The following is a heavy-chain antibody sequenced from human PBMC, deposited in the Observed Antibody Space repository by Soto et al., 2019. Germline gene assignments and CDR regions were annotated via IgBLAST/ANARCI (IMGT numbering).Heavy chain of an antibody. D-gene: IGHD2-2*01. CDR2: INPGNGDT. CDR3: ARTDCSSTSCYNYYYYGMDV. CDR1: GYSLTKYG. V-gene: IGHV1-3*01. Sequence: ASVKVSCKTSGYSLTKYGLHWVRQAPGQRLEWMGWINPGNGDTKYSQKFQGRVTITRDTSATTAYMELSSLRSEDSAVFYCARTDCSSTSCYNYYYYGMDVWGQGTTVTVSS. J-gene: IGHJ6*02.